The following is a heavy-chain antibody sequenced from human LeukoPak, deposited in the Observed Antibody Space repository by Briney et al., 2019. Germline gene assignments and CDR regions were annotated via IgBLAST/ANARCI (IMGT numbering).Heavy chain of an antibody. Sequence: SETLSLTCAVNGGFFSNYYWSWIRQPPGKGLDWIGEIKHSGSTNYNPSLKSRVTISVDTSKNQFSLKLSSVTAADTAVYYCARLQGSGSPPFDYWGQGTLVTVSS. CDR2: IKHSGST. D-gene: IGHD3-10*01. CDR3: ARLQGSGSPPFDY. V-gene: IGHV4-34*01. J-gene: IGHJ4*02. CDR1: GGFFSNYY.